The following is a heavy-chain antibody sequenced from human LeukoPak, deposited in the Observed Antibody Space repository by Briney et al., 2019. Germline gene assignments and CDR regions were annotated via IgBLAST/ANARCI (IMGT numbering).Heavy chain of an antibody. D-gene: IGHD6-13*01. CDR1: GGSFSGYY. CDR2: INHSGST. V-gene: IGHV4-34*01. CDR3: ATLLSSWYRASDY. J-gene: IGHJ4*02. Sequence: SETVSLTCAVYGGSFSGYYWSWIRQPPGKGLEWIGEINHSGSTNYNPSLKSRVTISVDTSKNQFSLKLSSVTAADTAVYYCATLLSSWYRASDYWGQGTLVTVSS.